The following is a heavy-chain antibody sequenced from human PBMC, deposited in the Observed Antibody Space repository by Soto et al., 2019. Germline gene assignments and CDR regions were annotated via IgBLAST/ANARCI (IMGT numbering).Heavy chain of an antibody. CDR1: GYSFSSYW. D-gene: IGHD6-25*01. CDR2: IYPGDSDT. V-gene: IGHV5-51*01. J-gene: IGHJ4*02. Sequence: GEALTISCEGSGYSFSSYWIGWVRQMPGKGLEWMGMIYPGDSDTRYSPSFQGQVTISADKSINTAYLQWSSLKASDTATYYCARSGGRPFDYWGQGTLGTGSS. CDR3: ARSGGRPFDY.